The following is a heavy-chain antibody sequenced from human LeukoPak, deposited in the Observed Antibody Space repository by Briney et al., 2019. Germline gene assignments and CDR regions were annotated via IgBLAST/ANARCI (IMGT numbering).Heavy chain of an antibody. D-gene: IGHD5-12*01. V-gene: IGHV3-30-3*01. CDR1: GFTFSSYA. J-gene: IGHJ3*02. Sequence: GGSLRLSCAAFGFTFSSYAMHWVRQAPGKGLEWVAVISYDGSNKYYADSVKGRFTISRDNSKNTLYLQMNSLRAEDTAVYYCARDPTRGLYSGWDDAFDIWGQGTMVTVSS. CDR2: ISYDGSNK. CDR3: ARDPTRGLYSGWDDAFDI.